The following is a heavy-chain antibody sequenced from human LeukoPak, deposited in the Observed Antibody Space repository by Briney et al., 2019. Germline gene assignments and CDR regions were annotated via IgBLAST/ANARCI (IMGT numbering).Heavy chain of an antibody. CDR3: AKSLRLTMVRLDWFDP. J-gene: IGHJ5*02. CDR2: ISGSGGST. V-gene: IGHV3-23*01. CDR1: GFTFNSYA. D-gene: IGHD3-10*01. Sequence: PGGSLRLSCAASGFTFNSYAMSWVRQAPGKGLEWVSAISGSGGSTYYADSVKGRFTISRDNSKNTLYLQMNSLRAEDTAVYYCAKSLRLTMVRLDWFDPWGQGTLVTVSS.